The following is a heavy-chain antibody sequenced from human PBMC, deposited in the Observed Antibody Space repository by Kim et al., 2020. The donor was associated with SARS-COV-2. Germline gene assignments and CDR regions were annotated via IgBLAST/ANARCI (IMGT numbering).Heavy chain of an antibody. D-gene: IGHD3-22*01. Sequence: GGSLRLSCAASGFTFDDYAMHWVRQAPGKGLEWVSLISGDGGSTYYADSVKGRFTISRDNSKNSLYLQMNSLRTEDTALYYCAKDGESHYYDSRWIVAVSYYYYYMDVWGKGTTVTVSS. CDR1: GFTFDDYA. V-gene: IGHV3-43*02. CDR2: ISGDGGST. J-gene: IGHJ6*03. CDR3: AKDGESHYYDSRWIVAVSYYYYYMDV.